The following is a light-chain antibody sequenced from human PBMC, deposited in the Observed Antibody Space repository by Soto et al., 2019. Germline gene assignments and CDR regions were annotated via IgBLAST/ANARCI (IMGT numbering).Light chain of an antibody. J-gene: IGLJ2*01. V-gene: IGLV2-14*01. CDR2: DVS. Sequence: QSALTQPASVSGSPGQSITISCTGTSSDVGGYNYVSWYQQHPGKAPKLMIYDVSNRPSGVSTRFSGSKSGNTASLTISGLQAEDEADYYCSSATSSSTLVVVFGGGTKLTVL. CDR1: SSDVGGYNY. CDR3: SSATSSSTLVVV.